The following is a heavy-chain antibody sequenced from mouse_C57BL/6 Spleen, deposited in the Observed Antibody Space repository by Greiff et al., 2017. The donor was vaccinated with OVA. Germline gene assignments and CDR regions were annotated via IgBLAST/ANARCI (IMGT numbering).Heavy chain of an antibody. CDR1: GYTFTSYW. J-gene: IGHJ2*01. CDR3: ARGRTMCFDY. D-gene: IGHD1-1*02. Sequence: VQLQQPGAELVKPGASVKLSCKASGYTFTSYWMQWVKQRPGQGLEWIGEIDPSDSYTNYNQKFKGKATLTVDTSSSTAYMQLSSLTSEDSAVYYCARGRTMCFDYWGQGTTLTVSS. V-gene: IGHV1-50*01. CDR2: IDPSDSYT.